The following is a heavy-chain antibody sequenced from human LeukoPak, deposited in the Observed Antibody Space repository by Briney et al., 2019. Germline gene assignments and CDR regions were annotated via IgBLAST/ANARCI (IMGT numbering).Heavy chain of an antibody. CDR3: ARGVIVVVPAADNWFDP. CDR1: GFTLSSYA. V-gene: IGHV3-30*01. D-gene: IGHD2-2*01. Sequence: GGSLRLSCAASGFTLSSYAMHWVRQAPGKGLEWVAVISYDGSNKYYADSVKGRFTISRDNSKNTLYLQMNSLRAEDTAVYYCARGVIVVVPAADNWFDPWGQGTLVTVSS. CDR2: ISYDGSNK. J-gene: IGHJ5*02.